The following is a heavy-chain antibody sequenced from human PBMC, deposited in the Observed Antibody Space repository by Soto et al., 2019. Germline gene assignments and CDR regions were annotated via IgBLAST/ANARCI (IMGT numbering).Heavy chain of an antibody. CDR3: ARGHGRRSYYYYYMDV. CDR2: INHSGST. D-gene: IGHD2-15*01. V-gene: IGHV4-34*01. J-gene: IGHJ6*03. CDR1: GGSFSGYY. Sequence: QVQLQQWGAGLLKPSETLSLTCAVYGGSFSGYYWCWIRQPPGKGLEWIGEINHSGSTNYNPSLKSRVTISVDTSKNQFSLKLSSVTAADTAVYYCARGHGRRSYYYYYMDVWGKGTTVTVSS.